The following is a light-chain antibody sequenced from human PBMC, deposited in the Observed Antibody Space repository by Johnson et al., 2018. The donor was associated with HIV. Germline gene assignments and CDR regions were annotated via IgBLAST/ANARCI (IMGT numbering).Light chain of an antibody. CDR3: GTWDNSLSAYV. CDR1: SSNIGNNY. J-gene: IGLJ1*01. Sequence: SVLTQPPSVSAAPGQKVTISCSGSSSNIGNNYVSWYQHLPGTAPKLLIYESNKRPSGIPDRFSGSKSGTSATLGITGLSTGDEADYYCGTWDNSLSAYVFGTGSKVTVL. V-gene: IGLV1-51*02. CDR2: ESN.